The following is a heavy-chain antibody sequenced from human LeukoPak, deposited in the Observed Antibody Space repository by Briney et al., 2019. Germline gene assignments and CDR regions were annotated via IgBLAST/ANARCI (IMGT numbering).Heavy chain of an antibody. CDR1: GDSISSGGYY. CDR3: ARDRKGWIQIDY. Sequence: SQTLSLTCTVSGDSISSGGYYWSWIRQHPGKGLEWIGFIFDGGNTYYNPSLKSRVTITVDTSKNQLSLNLTSVTAADTAVYYCARDRKGWIQIDYWGQGTLVTVSS. V-gene: IGHV4-31*03. J-gene: IGHJ4*02. D-gene: IGHD5-18*01. CDR2: IFDGGNT.